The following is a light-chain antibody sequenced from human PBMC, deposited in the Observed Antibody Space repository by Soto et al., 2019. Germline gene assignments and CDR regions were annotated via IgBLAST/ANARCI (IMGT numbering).Light chain of an antibody. CDR1: QRVLYSSNNKDY. CDR2: WAS. V-gene: IGKV4-1*01. J-gene: IGKJ2*01. Sequence: DIVMTQSPDSLAVSLGERATINCKSSQRVLYSSNNKDYLAWYQQKPGQPPKLLIYWASTRESGVPDRFSGSGSGTDFALTISSLQADDVAVYYCQQYYSTPYTFGQGNKLEIK. CDR3: QQYYSTPYT.